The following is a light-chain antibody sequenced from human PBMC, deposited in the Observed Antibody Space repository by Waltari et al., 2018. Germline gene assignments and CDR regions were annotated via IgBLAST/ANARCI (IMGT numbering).Light chain of an antibody. CDR1: QRLGCSDGNTY. CDR2: EVS. CDR3: MQATHWPGT. Sequence: DVVMTRSPLSLPVTLGQPAPISCRSSQRLGCSDGNTYLNWFQQRPGQSPGRLIYEVSNRDYGVPDRFSGSGSGTNFTLTIRRVEAEDVGVYYCMQATHWPGTFGQGTKVEIK. V-gene: IGKV2-30*01. J-gene: IGKJ1*01.